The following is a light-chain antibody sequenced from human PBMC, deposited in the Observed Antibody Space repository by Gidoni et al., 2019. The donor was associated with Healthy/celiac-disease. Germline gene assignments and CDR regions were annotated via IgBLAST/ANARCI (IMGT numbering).Light chain of an antibody. Sequence: ELVFTPSPGTLSLSPGERATLSCRASQSVSSSYLAWYQQKPGQAPRLLIYGASSRDTGIPDRFSGSGSGTDFTLTISRLEPEDFAVYYCQQYGSSLYTFGQGTKLEIK. V-gene: IGKV3-20*01. CDR1: QSVSSSY. CDR2: GAS. CDR3: QQYGSSLYT. J-gene: IGKJ2*01.